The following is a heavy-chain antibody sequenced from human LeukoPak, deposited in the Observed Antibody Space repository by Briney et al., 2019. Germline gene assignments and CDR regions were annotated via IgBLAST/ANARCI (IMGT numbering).Heavy chain of an antibody. CDR3: ATDFLPRVATDY. D-gene: IGHD2-21*02. Sequence: ASVKVSCKVSGYTLTELSMHWVRQAPGKGLEWMGGFDPEDGETIYAQKFQGRVTMTEDTSTDTAYMELSSLRSEDTAVYYCATDFLPRVATDYWGQGTLVTVSS. V-gene: IGHV1-24*01. CDR2: FDPEDGET. CDR1: GYTLTELS. J-gene: IGHJ4*02.